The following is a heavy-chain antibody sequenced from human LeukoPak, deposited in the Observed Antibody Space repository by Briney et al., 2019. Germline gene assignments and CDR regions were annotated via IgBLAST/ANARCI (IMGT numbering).Heavy chain of an antibody. Sequence: GGSLRLSCAASGFTFNKYGMHWVRQAPGKGLDWVAVIWHDGSRTFYADSVQGRFTISRDNAKNSLYLQMNSLRAEDTAVYYCARDLNPWYFDLWGRGTLVTVSS. V-gene: IGHV3-33*01. J-gene: IGHJ2*01. CDR2: IWHDGSRT. CDR3: ARDLNPWYFDL. CDR1: GFTFNKYG.